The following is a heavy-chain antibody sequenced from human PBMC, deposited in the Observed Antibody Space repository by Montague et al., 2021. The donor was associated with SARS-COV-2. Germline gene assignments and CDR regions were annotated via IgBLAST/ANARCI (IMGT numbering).Heavy chain of an antibody. Sequence: SETLSLTCAVYGGSLSGYYWSWIRQPPAKGLEWIGEINHSANTKXNPSLKSPVTISIDTSKNQFSLKMTSVTAADTATYYCASGIYPSGSYYNRYYYGLNIWGPGTTVIVSS. J-gene: IGHJ6*02. CDR3: ASGIYPSGSYYNRYYYGLNI. V-gene: IGHV4-34*01. CDR1: GGSLSGYY. D-gene: IGHD3-10*01. CDR2: INHSANT.